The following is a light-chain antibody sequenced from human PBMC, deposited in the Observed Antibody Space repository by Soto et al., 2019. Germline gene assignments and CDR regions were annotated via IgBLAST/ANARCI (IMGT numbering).Light chain of an antibody. Sequence: QSVLTQPASVSGSPGQSITISCTGTSSDVGTYTLVSWYQQHPGKPPKLVIYEVNKRPAGVSKRFSGSKSGDTASLTISGLQAEDEADYYCSSYAGAITFYVFGTGTKLTVL. CDR1: SSDVGTYTL. J-gene: IGLJ1*01. CDR2: EVN. CDR3: SSYAGAITFYV. V-gene: IGLV2-23*02.